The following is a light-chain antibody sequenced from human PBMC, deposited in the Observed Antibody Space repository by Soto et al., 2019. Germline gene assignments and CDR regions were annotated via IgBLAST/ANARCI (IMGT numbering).Light chain of an antibody. CDR2: GNK. Sequence: QSVLTQPPSVSGAPGQRVTIPCTGSSSNIGAGYDVHWYQQRPGAAPKLLIYGNKNRPSGVPDRFSGSKSGTSASLAITGLQAEDEADYYCQSYDSSVSLSYVFGTGTKVTV. CDR3: QSYDSSVSLSYV. V-gene: IGLV1-40*01. J-gene: IGLJ1*01. CDR1: SSNIGAGYD.